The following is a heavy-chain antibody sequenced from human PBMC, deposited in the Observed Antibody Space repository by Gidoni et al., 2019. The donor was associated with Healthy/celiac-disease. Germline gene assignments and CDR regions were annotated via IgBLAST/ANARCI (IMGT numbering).Heavy chain of an antibody. CDR3: ASFHGRFGASKRYGMDV. J-gene: IGHJ6*02. Sequence: QVQLQESGPGLVKPSETPSLTCTVSVYSISRAYYWGWIRQPPGKGLEWIGSIYHSGSTYYNPSLKSRVTISVDTSKNQFSLKLSSVTAADTAVYYCASFHGRFGASKRYGMDVWGQGTTVTVSS. CDR2: IYHSGST. CDR1: VYSISRAYY. V-gene: IGHV4-38-2*02. D-gene: IGHD3-10*01.